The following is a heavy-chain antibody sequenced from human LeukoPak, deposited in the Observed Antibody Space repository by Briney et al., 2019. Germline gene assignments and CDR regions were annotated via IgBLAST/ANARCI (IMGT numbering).Heavy chain of an antibody. CDR1: GYTFTSYD. J-gene: IGHJ6*03. D-gene: IGHD3-3*01. CDR3: ARDKRGLELLSHYYYYYYMDV. Sequence: ASVKVSCKASGYTFTSYDNNWVRQAPGQGLEWMGWMNTNSGNTGYAQKFQGRVTMTRDTSISTAYMELSSLRSEDTAVYYCARDKRGLELLSHYYYYYYMDVWGKGTTVTVYS. CDR2: MNTNSGNT. V-gene: IGHV1-8*01.